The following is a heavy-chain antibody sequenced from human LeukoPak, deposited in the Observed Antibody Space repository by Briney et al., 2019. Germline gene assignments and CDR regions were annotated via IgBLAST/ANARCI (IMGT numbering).Heavy chain of an antibody. CDR1: GYTFTSYY. CDR2: INPSGGST. V-gene: IGHV1-46*01. J-gene: IGHJ6*02. Sequence: ASVKVSCKASGYTFTSYYMHWVRQAPGQGLEWMGIINPSGGSTSYAQKFQGRVTMTRDTSTSTVYMELSSLRSEDTAVYYCARLVPRAPTYYGMDVWGQGTTVTVSS. D-gene: IGHD4/OR15-4a*01. CDR3: ARLVPRAPTYYGMDV.